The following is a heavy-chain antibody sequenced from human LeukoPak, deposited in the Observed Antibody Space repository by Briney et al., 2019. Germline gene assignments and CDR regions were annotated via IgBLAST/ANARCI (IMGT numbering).Heavy chain of an antibody. CDR2: FDPEDGKT. D-gene: IGHD1-26*01. CDR1: GYTLTELS. CDR3: ATAPLDLGASPYFDY. J-gene: IGHJ4*02. Sequence: ASVKVSCKVSGYTLTELSMHWVRQAPGKGLEWMGGFDPEDGKTIYAQKFQGRVTMTEDTSTDTAYMELSSLRSEDTAVYYCATAPLDLGASPYFDYWGQGTLVTVSS. V-gene: IGHV1-24*01.